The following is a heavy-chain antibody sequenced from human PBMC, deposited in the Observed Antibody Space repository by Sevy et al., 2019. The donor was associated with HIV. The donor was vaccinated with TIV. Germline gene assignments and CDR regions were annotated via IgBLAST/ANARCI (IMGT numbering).Heavy chain of an antibody. CDR1: GGTFSSYA. CDR2: IIPIFGTA. CDR3: ARVDGSGSYDY. V-gene: IGHV1-69*13. D-gene: IGHD3-10*01. Sequence: ASVKVSCKASGGTFSSYAISWVRQAPGQGLEWMGGIIPIFGTANYAQKFQGRVTITADGSTSTAYMELSSLRSEDTAVYYCARVDGSGSYDYWGQGTLVTVSS. J-gene: IGHJ4*02.